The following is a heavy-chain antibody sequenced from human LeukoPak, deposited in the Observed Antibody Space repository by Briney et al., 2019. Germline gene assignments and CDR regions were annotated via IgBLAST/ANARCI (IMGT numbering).Heavy chain of an antibody. CDR3: TTGLAYCGGDCYDF. Sequence: KPGGSLRLSCAASGFTFYKAWMSSVRQSLEKGLEWVGRIKSKTDGGTTDYAAPVKGRFTISRDDSKNTLYLPMDSLKTEDTAVYYCTTGLAYCGGDCYDFWGQGTLVTVFS. J-gene: IGHJ4*02. V-gene: IGHV3-15*01. CDR1: GFTFYKAW. D-gene: IGHD2-21*01. CDR2: IKSKTDGGTT.